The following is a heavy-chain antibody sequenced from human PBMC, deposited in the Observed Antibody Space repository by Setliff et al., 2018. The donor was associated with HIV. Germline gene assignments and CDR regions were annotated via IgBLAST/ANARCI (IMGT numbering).Heavy chain of an antibody. Sequence: LSLTCTVSGGSISSGDYYWSWIRQPPGEGLEWIGYISYSGSTYYNPSLKSRVTISVDTSENQFSLKLSSVTAADTAVYYCARRLRSGGYYFDYWGQGILVTVSS. V-gene: IGHV4-30-4*08. CDR2: ISYSGST. CDR3: ARRLRSGGYYFDY. D-gene: IGHD6-25*01. CDR1: GGSISSGDYY. J-gene: IGHJ4*02.